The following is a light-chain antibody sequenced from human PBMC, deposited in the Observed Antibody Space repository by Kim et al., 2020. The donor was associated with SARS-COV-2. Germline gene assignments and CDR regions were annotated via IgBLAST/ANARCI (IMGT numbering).Light chain of an antibody. J-gene: IGLJ3*02. V-gene: IGLV3-19*01. Sequence: LGQTVRITCQGDSLRSDYASWYQQKPGQATVLVIYGKNNRPSGIPDRFSGSSSGNTASLTITGAQAEDEADYYCNSRDSSGNHLGVFGGGTQLTVL. CDR2: GKN. CDR1: SLRSDY. CDR3: NSRDSSGNHLGV.